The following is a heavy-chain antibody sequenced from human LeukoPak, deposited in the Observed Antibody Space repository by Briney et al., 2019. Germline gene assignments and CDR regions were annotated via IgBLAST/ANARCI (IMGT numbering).Heavy chain of an antibody. J-gene: IGHJ4*02. Sequence: ASVKVSCKASGYTFTGYAIHWVRQSPGQGLEWRGWINPEKRDTGYAHKFQGRVTMTSDTSISTAYMELSSLRSDDTAVYYCAKKVRGPSHPLDFWGQGTLVTVSS. CDR3: AKKVRGPSHPLDF. CDR2: INPEKRDT. V-gene: IGHV1-2*02. D-gene: IGHD5-12*01. CDR1: GYTFTGYA.